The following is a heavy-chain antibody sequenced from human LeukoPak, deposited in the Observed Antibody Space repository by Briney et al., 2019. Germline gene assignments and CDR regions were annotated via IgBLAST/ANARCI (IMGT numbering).Heavy chain of an antibody. V-gene: IGHV3-23*01. D-gene: IGHD6-13*01. Sequence: QPGGSLRLSCAASGFTFSSYAMRWVRQAPGKGLEWVSAIGGSGVVTYYADSVKGRFTFSRDNSKNTLSLQMNSLRLEDTAVYYCAEGDREGAAGGTGFDYWGQGTLVTVSS. CDR1: GFTFSSYA. CDR2: IGGSGVVT. CDR3: AEGDREGAAGGTGFDY. J-gene: IGHJ4*02.